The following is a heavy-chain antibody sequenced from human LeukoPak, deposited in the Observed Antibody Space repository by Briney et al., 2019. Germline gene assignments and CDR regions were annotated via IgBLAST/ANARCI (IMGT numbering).Heavy chain of an antibody. Sequence: SETPSLTCTVSGDSINTNYWSWIRQPPGKGLEWIGYLFYGGSTNYTPSLKSRVTISVDTSKNQFSLKLSSVTAADTAVYYCARTGHDDAFDIWGQGTMVTVSS. CDR3: ARTGHDDAFDI. CDR1: GDSINTNY. J-gene: IGHJ3*02. V-gene: IGHV4-59*08. CDR2: LFYGGST. D-gene: IGHD3-9*01.